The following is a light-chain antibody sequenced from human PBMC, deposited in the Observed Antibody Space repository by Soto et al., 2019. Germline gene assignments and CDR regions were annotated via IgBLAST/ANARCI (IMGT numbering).Light chain of an antibody. CDR3: SSYAGSNVV. CDR2: EVS. V-gene: IGLV2-8*01. J-gene: IGLJ1*01. Sequence: QSVLTQPPSASGSPGQSVTISCTGTSSDVGGYNYVSWYQQHPGKAPKLMIYEVSKRPSGVPDRFSGPKSGNTASLTVSGLQAEDEADYYCSSYAGSNVVFGTGTKVTVL. CDR1: SSDVGGYNY.